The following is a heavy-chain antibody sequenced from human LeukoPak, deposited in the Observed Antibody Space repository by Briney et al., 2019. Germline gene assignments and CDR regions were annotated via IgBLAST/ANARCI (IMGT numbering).Heavy chain of an antibody. CDR3: TRSGFYYYMDV. Sequence: PGGSLRLSCAASGFTFSRYWMHWVRQAPGKGLVWVSRINGDGSSRTNADSVEGRFTISRDNAKNRPYLQMNSLRAEDSGVYYCTRSGFYYYMDVWGKGTTVTVSS. V-gene: IGHV3-74*01. CDR2: INGDGSSR. CDR1: GFTFSRYW. J-gene: IGHJ6*03.